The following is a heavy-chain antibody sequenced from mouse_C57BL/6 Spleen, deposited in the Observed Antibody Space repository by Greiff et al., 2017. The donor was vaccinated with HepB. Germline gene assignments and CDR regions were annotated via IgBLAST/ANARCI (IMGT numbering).Heavy chain of an antibody. Sequence: VQLQHSGPELVKPGASVKMSCKASGYTFTDYNMHWVKQSHGKSLEWIGYINPNNGGTSYNQKFKGKATLTVNKSSSTAYMELRSLTSEDSAVYYCAREGIYYGNYPYFDYWGQGTTLTVSS. CDR1: GYTFTDYN. CDR2: INPNNGGT. J-gene: IGHJ2*01. V-gene: IGHV1-22*01. CDR3: AREGIYYGNYPYFDY. D-gene: IGHD2-1*01.